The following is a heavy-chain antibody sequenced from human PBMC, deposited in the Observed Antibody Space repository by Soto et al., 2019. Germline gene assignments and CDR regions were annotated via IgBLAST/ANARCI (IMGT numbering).Heavy chain of an antibody. CDR3: ARLPMGKSYDFWSGHQTNNYYYYMDV. Sequence: SETLSLTYTVSGCSISSSSYYWCWIRQPPGKGLEWIGSIYYSGSTYYNPSLKSRVTISVDTSKNQFSLKLSSVTAADTAVYYCARLPMGKSYDFWSGHQTNNYYYYMDVWGQGTTVT. D-gene: IGHD3-3*01. J-gene: IGHJ6*03. V-gene: IGHV4-39*01. CDR2: IYYSGST. CDR1: GCSISSSSYY.